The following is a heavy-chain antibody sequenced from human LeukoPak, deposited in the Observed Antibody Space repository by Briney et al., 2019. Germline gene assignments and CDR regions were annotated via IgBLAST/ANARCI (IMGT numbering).Heavy chain of an antibody. V-gene: IGHV3-23*01. Sequence: GGSLRLSCVTSGFTFSNYAMNWVRQAPGKGLEWVSGIIGGSGGTTYYAESVEGRFSISRDNSKNTLYLQMNSLRAEDTAVYYCASREDYGDYGGAYWGQGTLVTVSS. CDR1: GFTFSNYA. CDR2: IIGGSGGTT. J-gene: IGHJ4*02. D-gene: IGHD4-17*01. CDR3: ASREDYGDYGGAY.